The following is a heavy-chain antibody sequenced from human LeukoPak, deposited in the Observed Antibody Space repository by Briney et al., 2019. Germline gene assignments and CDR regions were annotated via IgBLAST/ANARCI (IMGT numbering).Heavy chain of an antibody. CDR2: INWNGGST. CDR1: GFTFDDYG. J-gene: IGHJ3*02. D-gene: IGHD2-15*01. V-gene: IGHV3-20*04. CDR3: ARGGYCSGGSCYTSTAFDI. Sequence: GGSLRLSCAASGFTFDDYGMSWVRQAPGKGLEWVSGINWNGGSTGYADSVKGRFTISRDNAKNSLYLQMNSLRAEDTALYYCARGGYCSGGSCYTSTAFDIWGQGTMVTVSS.